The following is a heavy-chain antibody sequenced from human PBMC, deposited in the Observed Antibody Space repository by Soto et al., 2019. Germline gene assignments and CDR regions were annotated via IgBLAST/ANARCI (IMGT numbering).Heavy chain of an antibody. J-gene: IGHJ6*03. CDR2: TYYTGRT. D-gene: IGHD3-3*01. V-gene: IGHV4-59*01. Sequence: SETLSLTCTVSGDSISGYYWSWIRQAPGKGLEWIGYTYYTGRTDYNPSLKSRVSMSVDTSKNKFSLELTSVTAADTAVYYCGKNRAEPVFGLPPHFYNMNVGGKGPRVTVPS. CDR1: GDSISGYY. CDR3: GKNRAEPVFGLPPHFYNMNV.